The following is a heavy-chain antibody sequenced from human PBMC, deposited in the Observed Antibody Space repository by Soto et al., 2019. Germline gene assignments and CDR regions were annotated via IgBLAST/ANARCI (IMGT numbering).Heavy chain of an antibody. CDR3: AGTPYYYDSSGYLSY. Sequence: GGSLRLSCAASGFTVSSNYMSWVRQAPGKGLEWVSVIYSGGSTYYADSVKGRFTISRDNSKNTLYLQMNSLRAEDTAVYYCAGTPYYYDSSGYLSYWGQGTLVTVSS. J-gene: IGHJ4*02. CDR1: GFTVSSNY. V-gene: IGHV3-53*01. CDR2: IYSGGST. D-gene: IGHD3-22*01.